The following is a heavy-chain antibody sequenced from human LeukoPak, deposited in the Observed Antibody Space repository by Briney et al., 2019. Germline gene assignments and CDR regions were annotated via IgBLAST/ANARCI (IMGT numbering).Heavy chain of an antibody. CDR1: GFTVSSNY. J-gene: IGHJ5*02. CDR2: IYRGGST. D-gene: IGHD2-8*02. CDR3: ARDILVT. V-gene: IGHV3-53*01. Sequence: RGGSLLLPCAASGFTVSSNYMSWVCQAPGEGVEGVSVIYRGGSTYYADSVKGRITTSRDNSKNTLYLQINSLRAEDTAVYYCARDILVTWGERTLLTVSS.